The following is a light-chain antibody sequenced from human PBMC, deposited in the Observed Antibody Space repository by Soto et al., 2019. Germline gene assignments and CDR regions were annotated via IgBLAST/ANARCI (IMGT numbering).Light chain of an antibody. CDR1: SGHSNYA. CDR3: QTWGSGIVV. J-gene: IGLJ2*01. Sequence: QPVLTQSPSASASLGASVKLTCTLSSGHSNYAIAWHQQQSEKGPRYLMKLNSDGSHSKGAGIPDRFSGSSSGAERYLTISSLESEDEADSYCQTWGSGIVVFGGGTKLTVL. CDR2: LNSDGSH. V-gene: IGLV4-69*01.